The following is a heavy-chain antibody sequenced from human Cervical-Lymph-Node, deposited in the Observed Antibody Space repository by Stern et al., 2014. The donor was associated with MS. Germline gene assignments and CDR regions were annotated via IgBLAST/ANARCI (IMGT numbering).Heavy chain of an antibody. CDR2: LYYSGNT. V-gene: IGHV4-59*08. CDR1: GGSITSNY. D-gene: IGHD5-24*01. Sequence: VQLVESGPGLVKPSETLSLTCTVSGGSITSNYWSWIRQPPGKGLEWIGYLYYSGNTNYNPALKSRVTTSVDTSKNQFSLGRSSGPAADTAVYYCARHGPPRRRDDSNHPNFDYWGPGTLVAVSS. CDR3: ARHGPPRRRDDSNHPNFDY. J-gene: IGHJ4*02.